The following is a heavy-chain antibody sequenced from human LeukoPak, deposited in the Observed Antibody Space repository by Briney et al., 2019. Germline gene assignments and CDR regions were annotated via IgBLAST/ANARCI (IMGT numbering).Heavy chain of an antibody. CDR1: GFTSTSYG. V-gene: IGHV3-30*03. Sequence: GGSLRLSCAASGFTSTSYGMHWVRQAPGKGLEWVALITYDGYYKYYSDSVKGRFTISSDTSKNTLYLQMNSLRAEDTAVYYCARDLSPVVRASPMGYWGQGTPVTVSS. D-gene: IGHD3-10*01. CDR3: ARDLSPVVRASPMGY. J-gene: IGHJ4*02. CDR2: ITYDGYYK.